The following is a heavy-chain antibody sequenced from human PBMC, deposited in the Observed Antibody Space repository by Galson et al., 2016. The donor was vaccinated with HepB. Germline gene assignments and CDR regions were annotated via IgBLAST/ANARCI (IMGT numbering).Heavy chain of an antibody. CDR1: GFTFSRSS. D-gene: IGHD6-19*01. Sequence: SVKVSCKASGFTFSRSSVQWVRQARGQPLEWIGWIVVGTTNTYYAQIFQGRVTMTRDMSTNTTYMELNSLRSEDTAMYYCAAAPDSTGWYSLSSGGQGTLVTVSS. CDR2: IVVGTTNT. J-gene: IGHJ4*02. CDR3: AAAPDSTGWYSLSS. V-gene: IGHV1-58*01.